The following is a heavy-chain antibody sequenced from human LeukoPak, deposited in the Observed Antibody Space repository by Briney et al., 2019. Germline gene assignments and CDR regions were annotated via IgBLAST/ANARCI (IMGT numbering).Heavy chain of an antibody. CDR1: GYTFTSYA. V-gene: IGHV1-3*01. D-gene: IGHD2-8*01. CDR3: ARVYYAGWFDP. J-gene: IGHJ5*02. Sequence: ASVYVSCKASGYTFTSYAMHWVRQAPGQRLEWMGWINAGNGSTKYSQKFQGRVTITRDTSASTAYMELSSLRSEDTAVYYCARVYYAGWFDPWGQGTLVTVSS. CDR2: INAGNGST.